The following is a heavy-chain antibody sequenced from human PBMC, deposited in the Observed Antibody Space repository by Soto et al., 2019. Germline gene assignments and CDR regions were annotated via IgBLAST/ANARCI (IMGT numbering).Heavy chain of an antibody. CDR2: IYHLGTT. CDR1: GASVSSTRW. CDR3: ARTGKFYYYDMSGLPFDP. Sequence: PSETLSLTCAVSGASVSSTRWWSWVRLSPGRGLEWIGDIYHLGTTNYNPSLKRRVSISLDKSKNQFSLKLTSVTAADTAVYFCARTGKFYYYDMSGLPFDPWGPGVLVTVSS. V-gene: IGHV4-4*02. D-gene: IGHD3-22*01. J-gene: IGHJ5*02.